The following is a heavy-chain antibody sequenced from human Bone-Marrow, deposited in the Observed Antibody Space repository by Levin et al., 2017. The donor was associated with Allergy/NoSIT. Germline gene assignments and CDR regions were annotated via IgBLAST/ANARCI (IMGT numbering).Heavy chain of an antibody. V-gene: IGHV3-48*02. CDR1: GFTFRHYT. CDR3: ARDPARGYYDSSGYSDDH. Sequence: GGSLRLSCVASGFTFRHYTMNWVRQAPGKGLEWVSCITSSGDSTYYADSVKGRFTISRDNAKNSLYLQLNRLRDEDTAMYYCARDPARGYYDSSGYSDDHWGQGTLVTVSS. D-gene: IGHD3-22*01. CDR2: ITSSGDST. J-gene: IGHJ4*02.